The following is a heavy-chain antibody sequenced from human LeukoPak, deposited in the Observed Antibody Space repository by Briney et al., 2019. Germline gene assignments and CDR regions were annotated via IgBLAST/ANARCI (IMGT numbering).Heavy chain of an antibody. J-gene: IGHJ3*02. CDR3: ARVTGVNAFDI. CDR2: ISGGSSFT. Sequence: GGSLRLSCAASGFSFSSFSMNWVRQAPGKGLEWVSYISGGSSFTYYVDSVKGRFTISRDNAKNSLYLQMNSLRAEDTAVYYCARVTGVNAFDIWGQGTMVTVSS. V-gene: IGHV3-21*01. CDR1: GFSFSSFS. D-gene: IGHD2-21*01.